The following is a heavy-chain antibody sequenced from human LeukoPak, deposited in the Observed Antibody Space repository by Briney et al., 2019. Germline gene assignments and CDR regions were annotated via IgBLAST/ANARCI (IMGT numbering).Heavy chain of an antibody. D-gene: IGHD3-10*01. CDR3: ARDWFSGTNYKPLFDY. V-gene: IGHV3-48*02. CDR1: GFTLGSYS. J-gene: IGHJ4*02. CDR2: ISGSSSDI. Sequence: GGSLRLSCAASGFTLGSYSMNWVRHAPGKGLEWVSYISGSSSDIKYADSVKGRFTISRDNAKNSLYLQMNSLRDEDTAVYYCARDWFSGTNYKPLFDYWGQGTLVTVSS.